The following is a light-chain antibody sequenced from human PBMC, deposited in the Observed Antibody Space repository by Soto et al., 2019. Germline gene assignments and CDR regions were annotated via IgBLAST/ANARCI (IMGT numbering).Light chain of an antibody. CDR1: QSVSNN. J-gene: IGKJ1*01. CDR2: GAS. V-gene: IGKV3-15*01. Sequence: EIVMTQSPATLSVSPGERATLSCRASQSVSNNLAWYQQKAGQAPRLLIYGASTRATGIPARFSGSGSGTEFTLTISSLQSEDFAVYYSQQYNNWPPWTFGQGTKVEIK. CDR3: QQYNNWPPWT.